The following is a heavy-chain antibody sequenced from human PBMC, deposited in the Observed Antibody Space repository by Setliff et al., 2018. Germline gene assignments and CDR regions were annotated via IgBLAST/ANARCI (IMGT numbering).Heavy chain of an antibody. D-gene: IGHD6-19*01. CDR2: INPSGTT. V-gene: IGHV4-34*01. J-gene: IGHJ6*02. CDR1: GGPFSDYY. Sequence: PSETLSLTCTFYGGPFSDYYWGWVRQTPGKGLEWIAEINPSGTTNYIPSLKSRLTISVDTSKRQFSLRLSSVSAADTAVYYCARGPDLTAVGATYFYGMDVWGQGATVTVSS. CDR3: ARGPDLTAVGATYFYGMDV.